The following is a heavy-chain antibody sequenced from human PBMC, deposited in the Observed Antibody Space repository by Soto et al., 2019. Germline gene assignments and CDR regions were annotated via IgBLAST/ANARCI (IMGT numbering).Heavy chain of an antibody. D-gene: IGHD3-22*01. V-gene: IGHV3-48*02. J-gene: IGHJ3*02. CDR1: GFTFSSYS. CDR3: ARRTKIVAAGAFDI. CDR2: ISSSSSTI. Sequence: EVQLVESGGGLVQPGGSLRLSCAASGFTFSSYSMNWVRQAPGKGLEWVSCISSSSSTIYYADSVKGRFTISRDNAKNSLYLQLNSLRDEDTAVYYCARRTKIVAAGAFDIWGQGTMVTVSS.